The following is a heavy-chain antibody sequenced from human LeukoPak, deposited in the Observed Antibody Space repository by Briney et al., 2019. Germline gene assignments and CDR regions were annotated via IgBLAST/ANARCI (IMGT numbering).Heavy chain of an antibody. V-gene: IGHV3-23*01. D-gene: IGHD6-19*01. J-gene: IGHJ4*02. CDR3: ARGWGSSGWYDY. Sequence: PGGSLRLSCAASGFTFSSYDMSWVRQAPGKGLEWVSSITLSGANTFYADSVMGRFTISRDNSKNTLYLQMNTLRVEDTAVYYCARGWGSSGWYDYWGQGALVTVSS. CDR1: GFTFSSYD. CDR2: ITLSGANT.